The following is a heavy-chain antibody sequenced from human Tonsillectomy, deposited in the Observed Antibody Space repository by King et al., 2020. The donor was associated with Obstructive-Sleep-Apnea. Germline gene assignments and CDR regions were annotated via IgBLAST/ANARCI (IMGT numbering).Heavy chain of an antibody. J-gene: IGHJ4*02. CDR2: IYYSWSN. CDR3: AGSSCFVSGGFYFDY. CDR1: GGSISSNC. Sequence: VQLQESGPGLVKSSETLSLTCTVAGGSISSNCWNWIRQPPGKGLGWVGYIYYSWSNNYNPSLKSRVTISVDTSKNQFSLKLSSVTAADTAVYYCAGSSCFVSGGFYFDYWGQGTLVTVSS. D-gene: IGHD3-3*01. V-gene: IGHV4-59*08.